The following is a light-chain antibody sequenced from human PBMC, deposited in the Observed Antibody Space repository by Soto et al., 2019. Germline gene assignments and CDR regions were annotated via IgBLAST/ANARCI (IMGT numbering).Light chain of an antibody. CDR3: GTWDSSLSADVV. V-gene: IGLV1-51*01. CDR2: DNN. CDR1: SSNIGNNY. J-gene: IGLJ2*01. Sequence: QSVLTQPPSVSAAPGQKVTISCSGSSSNIGNNYVSWYQQLPGTAPKPLIYDNNKRPSGIPDRFSGSKSGTSATLGITGLQTGDEADYYCGTWDSSLSADVVFGGGTKVTVL.